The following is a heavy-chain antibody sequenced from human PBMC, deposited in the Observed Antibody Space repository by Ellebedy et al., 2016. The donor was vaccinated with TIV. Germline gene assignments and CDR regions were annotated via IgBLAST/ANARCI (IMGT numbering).Heavy chain of an antibody. J-gene: IGHJ4*02. CDR1: GDSFTGCW. CDR2: IYPGDSAT. Sequence: KVSCKGSGDSFTGCWIGWVRQMPGEGLEWMGIIYPGDSATRYSPSFHGQVTISVDKTISTAYLHWGSLQASDTAMIYCARSPGYCTNGVCYDYWGLGTLVTVSS. CDR3: ARSPGYCTNGVCYDY. V-gene: IGHV5-51*01. D-gene: IGHD2-8*01.